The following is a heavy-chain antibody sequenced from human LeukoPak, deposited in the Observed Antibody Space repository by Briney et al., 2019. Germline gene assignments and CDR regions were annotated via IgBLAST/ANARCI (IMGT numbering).Heavy chain of an antibody. CDR2: IYTSGST. CDR1: GGSISSYY. V-gene: IGHV4-4*07. CDR3: AKGRESVVTTDYYFDY. Sequence: PSETLSLTCTVSGGSISSYYWSWIRQPAGKGLEWIGRIYTSGSTNYNPSLKSRVTMSVDTSKNQFSLKLSSVTAADTAVYYCAKGRESVVTTDYYFDYWGQGTLVTVSS. J-gene: IGHJ4*02. D-gene: IGHD2-21*02.